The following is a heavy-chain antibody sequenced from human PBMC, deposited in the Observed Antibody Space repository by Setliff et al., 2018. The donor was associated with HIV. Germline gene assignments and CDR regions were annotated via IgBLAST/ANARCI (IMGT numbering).Heavy chain of an antibody. CDR3: ARDGYCGGDCYHDAFDI. J-gene: IGHJ3*02. Sequence: PSETLSLTCAVFGGSFSGYYWSWIRQPPGKGLEWIGEINHSGSTDYNPSLKSRVTISVDTSKNQFSLNLSSVTAADTAAYYCARDGYCGGDCYHDAFDIWGQGTMVTVSS. CDR2: INHSGST. D-gene: IGHD2-21*02. CDR1: GGSFSGYY. V-gene: IGHV4-34*01.